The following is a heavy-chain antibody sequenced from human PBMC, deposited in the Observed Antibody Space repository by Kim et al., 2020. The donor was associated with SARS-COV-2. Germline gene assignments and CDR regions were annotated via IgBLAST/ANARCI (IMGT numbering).Heavy chain of an antibody. Sequence: SVKVSCKASGGTFSSYAISWVRQAPGQGLEWMGRIIPILGIANYAQKFQGRVTITADKSTSTAYMELSSLRSEDTAVYYCARDPHYDSSGYYSDYWGQGTLVTVSS. V-gene: IGHV1-69*04. D-gene: IGHD3-22*01. CDR1: GGTFSSYA. CDR2: IIPILGIA. CDR3: ARDPHYDSSGYYSDY. J-gene: IGHJ4*02.